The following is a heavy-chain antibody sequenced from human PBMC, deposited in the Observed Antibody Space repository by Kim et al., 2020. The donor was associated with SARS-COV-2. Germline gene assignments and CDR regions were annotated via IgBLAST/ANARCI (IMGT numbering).Heavy chain of an antibody. CDR2: IYWDDDK. D-gene: IGHD3-9*01. CDR1: GFSLSTSGVG. V-gene: IGHV2-5*02. J-gene: IGHJ5*02. Sequence: SGPTLVNPTQTLTLTCTFSGFSLSTSGVGVGWIRQPPGKALEWLALIYWDDDKRYSPSLKSRLTITKDTSTNQVVLTMTNMDPVDTATYYCAHRPPYYDILTGDSNPLNWFDPWGQGTLVTVSS. CDR3: AHRPPYYDILTGDSNPLNWFDP.